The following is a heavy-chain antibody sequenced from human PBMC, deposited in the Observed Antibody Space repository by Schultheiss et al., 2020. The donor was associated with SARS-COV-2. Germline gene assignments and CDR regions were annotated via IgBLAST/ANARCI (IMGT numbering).Heavy chain of an antibody. D-gene: IGHD6-6*01. CDR2: INSDGSAS. Sequence: GGSLRLSCAASGFTFRNYWMHWVRQIPGKGLVWVSRINSDGSASSYADSVQGRFTVSRDNAGNTLYLQMNSLRAEDTAVYYCARESSSSFDYWGQGTLVTVSS. CDR3: ARESSSSFDY. J-gene: IGHJ4*02. V-gene: IGHV3-74*01. CDR1: GFTFRNYW.